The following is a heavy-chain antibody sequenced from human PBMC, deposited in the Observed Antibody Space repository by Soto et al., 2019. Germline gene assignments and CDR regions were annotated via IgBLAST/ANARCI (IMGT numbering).Heavy chain of an antibody. CDR1: GFTFSSYA. Sequence: GGSLRLSCAASGFTFSSYAMHWVRQAPGKGLEWVAVISYDGSNKYYADSVKGRFTISRDNSKNTLYLQMNSLRAEDTAVYYCARGPSSLTRFDYWGQGPLVTVSS. D-gene: IGHD2-2*01. J-gene: IGHJ4*02. CDR2: ISYDGSNK. V-gene: IGHV3-30-3*01. CDR3: ARGPSSLTRFDY.